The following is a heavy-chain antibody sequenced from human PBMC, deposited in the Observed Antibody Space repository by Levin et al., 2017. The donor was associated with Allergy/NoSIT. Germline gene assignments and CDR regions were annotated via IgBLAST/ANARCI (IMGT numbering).Heavy chain of an antibody. V-gene: IGHV4-39*01. D-gene: IGHD2-2*01. CDR3: ARRFAPSSNWDFAD. Sequence: SETLSLTCTVSGDSIGSRAFYWGWIRQPPGKGLEWVASIYYSGSTYYNPSLKSRVTVSVDTSKNQFSLKLTSVTAADTAIYYCARRFAPSSNWDFADGGPGALVTVSS. J-gene: IGHJ4*02. CDR1: GDSIGSRAFY. CDR2: IYYSGST.